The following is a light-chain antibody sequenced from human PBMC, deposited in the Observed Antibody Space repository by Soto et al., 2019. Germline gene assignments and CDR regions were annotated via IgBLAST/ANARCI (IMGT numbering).Light chain of an antibody. CDR1: SSNIGAGYD. V-gene: IGLV1-40*01. Sequence: QSVLPQPPSVSGAPGPRVTISCTASSSNIGAGYDVHWYQQLPGTAPKLLLYGNTNRPSGVPDRFSGSKSGTSASLAITGLQAEDEADYYCQSYDSSLSAWVFGGGTKLTVL. CDR2: GNT. J-gene: IGLJ3*02. CDR3: QSYDSSLSAWV.